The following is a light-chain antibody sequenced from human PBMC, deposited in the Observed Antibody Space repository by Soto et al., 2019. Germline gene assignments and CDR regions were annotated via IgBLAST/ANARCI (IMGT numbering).Light chain of an antibody. J-gene: IGKJ1*01. CDR1: QSVLYSSNNKNY. V-gene: IGKV4-1*01. CDR2: WAS. Sequence: DIVMTQSPDSLAVSLGERATINCKSSQSVLYSSNNKNYLAWYQQKPGQPPKLLIYWASTRESGVPDRFSDRGSGTDFTLTISSLQAEDVAVYSCQQYFITPWTFGQGTKVEIK. CDR3: QQYFITPWT.